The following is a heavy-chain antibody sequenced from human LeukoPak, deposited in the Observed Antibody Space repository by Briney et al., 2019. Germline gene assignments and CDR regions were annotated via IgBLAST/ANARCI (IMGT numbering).Heavy chain of an antibody. J-gene: IGHJ2*01. CDR1: GFTFSSYS. CDR2: ISYSSNTT. CDR3: ARGSITGYWYFDL. D-gene: IGHD1-14*01. Sequence: GGSLRLSCTASGFTFSSYSMNWVRQAPGKGLEWVSYISYSSNTTHYADSVKGRFTISRDNAKNSLYLQMNSLRAEDTAVYYCARGSITGYWYFDLWGRGTLVPVSS. V-gene: IGHV3-48*01.